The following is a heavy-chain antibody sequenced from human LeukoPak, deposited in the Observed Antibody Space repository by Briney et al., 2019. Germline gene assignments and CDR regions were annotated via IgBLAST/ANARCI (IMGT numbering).Heavy chain of an antibody. CDR2: INHSGST. CDR1: GGSFSGYY. CDR3: ARGGQRTYYYDSSGYYFHY. Sequence: SETLSLTCAVYGGSFSGYYWSWLRQPPGKGLEWIGEINHSGSTNYNPSLKSRVTISVDTSKNQFSLKLSSVTAADTAVYYCARGGQRTYYYDSSGYYFHYWGQGTLVTVSS. D-gene: IGHD3-22*01. V-gene: IGHV4-34*01. J-gene: IGHJ4*02.